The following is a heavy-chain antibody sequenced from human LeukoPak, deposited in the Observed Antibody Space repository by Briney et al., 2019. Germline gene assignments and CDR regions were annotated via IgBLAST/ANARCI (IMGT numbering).Heavy chain of an antibody. CDR3: AKDYDFWSGYHHDY. V-gene: IGHV3-23*01. J-gene: IGHJ4*02. D-gene: IGHD3-3*01. Sequence: GGSLRLSCAASGFTFSSYAMSWVRQAPGKGLEWVSAISGSGGSTYYADSVKGRFTISRDNSKNTLYLQMNSLRAEDTAVYYCAKDYDFWSGYHHDYWGQGTLVTVSS. CDR2: ISGSGGST. CDR1: GFTFSSYA.